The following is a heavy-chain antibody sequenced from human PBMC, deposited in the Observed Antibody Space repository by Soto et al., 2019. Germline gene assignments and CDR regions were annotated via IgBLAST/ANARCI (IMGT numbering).Heavy chain of an antibody. Sequence: GASVKVSCKTSGYTFTAYCMHWLRQAPGHGLEWLGWTSPRTGGAKYSHKFQGRVSMTRNTSITTAYMELTGLSTDDTAVYYCARSSGSYSKWFDSWGQGTLVTVSS. D-gene: IGHD3-10*01. CDR1: GYTFTAYC. J-gene: IGHJ5*01. V-gene: IGHV1-2*02. CDR2: TSPRTGGA. CDR3: ARSSGSYSKWFDS.